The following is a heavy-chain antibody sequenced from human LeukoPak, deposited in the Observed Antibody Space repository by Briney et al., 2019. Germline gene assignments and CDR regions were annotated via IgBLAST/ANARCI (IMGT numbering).Heavy chain of an antibody. CDR1: EMSFSAYY. CDR2: INYGGST. J-gene: IGHJ3*01. Sequence: SETLSLTCAVSEMSFSAYYWNWIRQSPGKGLEWIGEINYGGSTKYTPSLEGRGTILIDPSKNQFSLKLTSVTAADTAVYYCARGFPPGSGSRGSHAFDVWGQGTMVTVSS. CDR3: ARGFPPGSGSRGSHAFDV. V-gene: IGHV4-34*01. D-gene: IGHD6-19*01.